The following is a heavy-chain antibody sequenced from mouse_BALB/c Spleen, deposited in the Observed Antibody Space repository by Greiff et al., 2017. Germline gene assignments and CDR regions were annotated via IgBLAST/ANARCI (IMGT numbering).Heavy chain of an antibody. CDR1: GFTFSSYA. CDR3: ARDHYDYDVGYAMDY. J-gene: IGHJ4*01. V-gene: IGHV5-9-4*01. CDR2: ISSGGSYT. Sequence: EVQLVESGGGLVQPGGSLKLSCAASGFTFSSYAMSWVRQSPEKRLEWVAEISSGGSYTYYPDTVTGRFTISRDNAKNTLYLEMSSLRSEDTAMYYCARDHYDYDVGYAMDYWGQGTSVTVSS. D-gene: IGHD2-4*01.